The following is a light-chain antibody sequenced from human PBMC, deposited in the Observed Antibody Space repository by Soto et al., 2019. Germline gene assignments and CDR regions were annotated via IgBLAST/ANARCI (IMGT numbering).Light chain of an antibody. Sequence: EIVLTQSPGTLSLPPGERATLSCRASQSVSSSYLAWYQQKPGQAPRLLIYGASSRATGIPDRFSGSGSGTDFTLTISRLEPEDVAVYYCQQYDSSPYTFGQGTKLEI. V-gene: IGKV3-20*01. CDR3: QQYDSSPYT. CDR2: GAS. J-gene: IGKJ2*01. CDR1: QSVSSSY.